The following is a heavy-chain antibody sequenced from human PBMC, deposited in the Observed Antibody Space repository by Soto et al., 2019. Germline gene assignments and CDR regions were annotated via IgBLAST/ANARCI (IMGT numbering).Heavy chain of an antibody. V-gene: IGHV3-30*18. CDR2: ISYDESNK. CDR1: GFTFSNYG. CDR3: AKEYSCYYYYYYMDV. J-gene: IGHJ6*03. D-gene: IGHD1-26*01. Sequence: QVQLVESGGGVVQPGRSLRLSCAASGFTFSNYGMHWVRQAPGKGLEWVAIISYDESNKYYADAVKGRFTISRDNSRNMLYLQMNSLRAEDTAVYYYAKEYSCYYYYYYMDVWGKGTTVTVSS.